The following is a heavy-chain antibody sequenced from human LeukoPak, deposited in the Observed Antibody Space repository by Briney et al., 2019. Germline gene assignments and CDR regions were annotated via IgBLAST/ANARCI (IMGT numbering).Heavy chain of an antibody. Sequence: SETLSLTCTVSGGSISSYYWSWIRQPPGKGLEWIGYIYYSGSTNYNPSLKSRVTISVDTSKNQFSLKLSSVTAADTAVYYCARVGGSNYYYYGMDVWGQGTTVTVSS. V-gene: IGHV4-59*01. CDR1: GGSISSYY. CDR3: ARVGGSNYYYYGMDV. D-gene: IGHD3-10*01. CDR2: IYYSGST. J-gene: IGHJ6*02.